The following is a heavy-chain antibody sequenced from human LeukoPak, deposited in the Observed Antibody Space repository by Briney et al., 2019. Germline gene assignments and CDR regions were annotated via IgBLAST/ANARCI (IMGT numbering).Heavy chain of an antibody. CDR3: ARDFGQWQLNGGYYFDY. CDR1: GFTFSSYE. D-gene: IGHD6-19*01. J-gene: IGHJ4*02. Sequence: GGSLRLSCAASGFTFSSYEMNWVRQAPGKGLEWVSYISSSGSTIYYADSVKGRFTISRDNAKNSLYLQMNSLRAEDTAVYYCARDFGQWQLNGGYYFDYWGQGTLVTVSS. CDR2: ISSSGSTI. V-gene: IGHV3-48*03.